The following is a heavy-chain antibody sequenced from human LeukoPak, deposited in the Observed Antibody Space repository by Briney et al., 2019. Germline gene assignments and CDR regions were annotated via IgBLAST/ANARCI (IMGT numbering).Heavy chain of an antibody. CDR1: GGSISSGGYY. CDR3: ARDSASDYYGSGSYNY. D-gene: IGHD3-10*01. CDR2: IYYSGST. J-gene: IGHJ4*02. V-gene: IGHV4-31*03. Sequence: SQTLSLTCTVSGGSISSGGYYWSWIRQHPGKGLEWIGYIYYSGSTYYNPSLKSRVTISVDTSKNQFSLKLSSVTAADTAVYYCARDSASDYYGSGSYNYWGQGTLVTVSS.